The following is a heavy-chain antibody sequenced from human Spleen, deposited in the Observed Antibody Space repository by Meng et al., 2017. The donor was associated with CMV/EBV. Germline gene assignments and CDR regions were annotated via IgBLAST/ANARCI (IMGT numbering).Heavy chain of an antibody. V-gene: IGHV3-74*01. CDR3: ARPNEWELGDGAFDI. J-gene: IGHJ3*02. CDR2: INSDGSST. CDR1: GFTFDTYW. D-gene: IGHD1-26*01. Sequence: GGSLRLSCAASGFTFDTYWMHWVRHAPGKGLVWVSHINSDGSSTTYADNVQGRFTISRDNAKNTLYLQMNSLRAEDTAVYYCARPNEWELGDGAFDIWGQGTMVTVSS.